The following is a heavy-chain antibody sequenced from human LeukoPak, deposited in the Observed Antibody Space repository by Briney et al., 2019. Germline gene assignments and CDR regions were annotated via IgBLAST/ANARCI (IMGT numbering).Heavy chain of an antibody. V-gene: IGHV1-69*06. D-gene: IGHD4-23*01. CDR1: GGTFSSYA. Sequence: ASVKVSCKASGGTFSSYAISWVRQAPGQGLEWMGGIIPIFGTANYAQKFQGRVTITADKSTSTAYMELSSLRSEDTAVYYCARNSLSRGLKAQNYYYYYMDVWGKGTTVTVSS. CDR3: ARNSLSRGLKAQNYYYYYMDV. CDR2: IIPIFGTA. J-gene: IGHJ6*03.